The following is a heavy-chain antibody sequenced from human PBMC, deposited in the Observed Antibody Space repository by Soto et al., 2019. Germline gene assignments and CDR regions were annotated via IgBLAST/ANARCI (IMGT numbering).Heavy chain of an antibody. V-gene: IGHV4-30-4*01. CDR3: DRAWGDDGVQRLDY. CDR1: GDSINSGDYS. D-gene: IGHD4-17*01. J-gene: IGHJ4*02. CDR2: IYYSTNT. Sequence: QVQLQESGPGLVKPSQTLSLTCTVSGDSINSGDYSWNWIRQPPGKGLEWIGYIYYSTNTYYSPSIKSRLTISVLTSKNQFSLRLSSVTAADTAVYYCDRAWGDDGVQRLDYCGQVTLVTVSS.